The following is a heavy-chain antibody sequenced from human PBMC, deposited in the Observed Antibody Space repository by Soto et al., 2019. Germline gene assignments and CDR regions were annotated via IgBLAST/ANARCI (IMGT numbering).Heavy chain of an antibody. Sequence: PGGSLRLSCAVSGFTFSSYAMHWVRQAPGKGLEWVAVISYDGSNKYYADSVKGRFTISRDNSKNTLYLQMNSLRAEDTAVYYCARDIRGYCSSTSCYEDYYYGMDVWGQGTTVTVSS. CDR2: ISYDGSNK. D-gene: IGHD2-2*01. CDR3: ARDIRGYCSSTSCYEDYYYGMDV. J-gene: IGHJ6*02. CDR1: GFTFSSYA. V-gene: IGHV3-30-3*01.